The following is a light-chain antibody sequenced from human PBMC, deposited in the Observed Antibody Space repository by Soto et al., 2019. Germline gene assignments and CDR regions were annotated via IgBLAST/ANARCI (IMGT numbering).Light chain of an antibody. CDR1: TNDY. CDR2: DVS. CDR3: YSIRDTTWV. V-gene: IGLV2-14*03. J-gene: IGLJ3*02. Sequence: QSVWTQPAALSGSPGQSITISCTGTTNDYVSWYQQHPGKAPKLMIYDVSYRPSGVSNRFSGSKSGSTASLTISGLQAEDEADYYSYSIRDTTWVFGGGTKLTVL.